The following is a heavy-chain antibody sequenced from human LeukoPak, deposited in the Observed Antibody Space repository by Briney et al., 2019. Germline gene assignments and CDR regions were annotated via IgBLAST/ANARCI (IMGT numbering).Heavy chain of an antibody. CDR1: GYTFTSYY. CDR3: ARGKRAYYYGSGSHNRDWYFDL. Sequence: ASVKVSCKASGYTFTSYYMHWVRQAPGQGLEWMGIINPSGGSTSYAQKFQGRVTMTRDISTSTVYMELSSLRSEDTAVYYCARGKRAYYYGSGSHNRDWYFDLWGRGTLVTVSS. D-gene: IGHD3-10*01. CDR2: INPSGGST. J-gene: IGHJ2*01. V-gene: IGHV1-46*01.